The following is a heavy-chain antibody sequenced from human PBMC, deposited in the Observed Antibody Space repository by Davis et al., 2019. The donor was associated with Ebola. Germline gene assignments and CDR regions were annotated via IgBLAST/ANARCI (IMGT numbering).Heavy chain of an antibody. CDR2: INAGNGNT. CDR3: ARGTDGYNPGGYFDS. J-gene: IGHJ4*02. D-gene: IGHD5-24*01. V-gene: IGHV1-3*01. CDR1: GYTFTSYA. Sequence: SVKVSCKASGYTFTSYAMHWVRQAPGQRLEWMGWINAGNGNTKYSQKFQGRVTMTTDTSTSTAYMELRSLRSADTAVYYCARGTDGYNPGGYFDSWGQGTLVTDSS.